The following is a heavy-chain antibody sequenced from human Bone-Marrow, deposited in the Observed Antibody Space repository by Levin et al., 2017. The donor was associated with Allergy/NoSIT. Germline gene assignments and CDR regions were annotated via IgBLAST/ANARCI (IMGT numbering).Heavy chain of an antibody. CDR3: ARWGCSSASCPWYFDS. Sequence: GGSLRLSCKTSGYSFTGNWIGWVRQMPGKGLECLGIIFPRDSETRYSPSFEGQVSISVDKSSSTVFLQWESLKTSDTATYYCARWGCSSASCPWYFDSWGQGTLVTVS. J-gene: IGHJ4*02. CDR2: IFPRDSET. CDR1: GYSFTGNW. D-gene: IGHD2-2*01. V-gene: IGHV5-51*01.